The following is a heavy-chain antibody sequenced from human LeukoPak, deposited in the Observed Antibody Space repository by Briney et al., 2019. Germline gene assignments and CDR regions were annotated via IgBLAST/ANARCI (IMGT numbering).Heavy chain of an antibody. CDR1: GFRFNTYW. CDR2: IKQDGNEK. CDR3: ARWGVGWLQFSDAFDI. Sequence: GGSLRLSCAASGFRFNTYWMSWVRQAPGKGLEWVANIKQDGNEKYYADSVKGRFTISRDNSKNTVYLQMNSLRAEDTAVYYCARWGVGWLQFSDAFDIWGQGTMVTVSS. D-gene: IGHD5-24*01. V-gene: IGHV3-7*03. J-gene: IGHJ3*02.